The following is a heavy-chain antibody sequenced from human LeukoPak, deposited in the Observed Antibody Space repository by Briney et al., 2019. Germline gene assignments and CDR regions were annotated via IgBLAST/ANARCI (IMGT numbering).Heavy chain of an antibody. CDR1: GGSIRSSSYY. D-gene: IGHD2-15*01. CDR3: ARRAYCSGGSCYDY. J-gene: IGHJ4*02. CDR2: IYYSGST. V-gene: IGHV4-39*01. Sequence: KASETLSLTCTVSGGSIRSSSYYWGWIRQPPGKGLEWIGSIYYSGSTYYNPSLKSRVTISVDTSKNQFSLKLSSVTAADTAVYYCARRAYCSGGSCYDYWGQGTLVTVSS.